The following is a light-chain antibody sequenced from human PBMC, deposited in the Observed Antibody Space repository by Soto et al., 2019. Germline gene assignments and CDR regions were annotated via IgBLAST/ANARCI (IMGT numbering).Light chain of an antibody. CDR1: QSVSSN. Sequence: EIVMTQSPATLSVSPGERATRSCRASQSVSSNLAWYQQQPGQTPKLLIYVASTRATGIPARFSGSGSGTEFTLTISSLQSEDFAVYYCQQYNVWPLTFGGGTKVEFK. J-gene: IGKJ4*01. CDR3: QQYNVWPLT. V-gene: IGKV3-15*01. CDR2: VAS.